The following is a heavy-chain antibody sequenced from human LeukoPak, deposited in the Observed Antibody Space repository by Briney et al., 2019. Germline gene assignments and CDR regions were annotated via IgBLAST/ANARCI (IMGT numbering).Heavy chain of an antibody. CDR3: AKDSYYDSSGYYIDY. V-gene: IGHV3-30*02. CDR2: ISYNGSNK. Sequence: PGGSLRLSCAASGFTFSSYGMHWVRQAPGKGLEWVAFISYNGSNKYYADSVKGRFTISRDNSKNTLYLQMNSLRPEDTAVYYCAKDSYYDSSGYYIDYWGQGTLVTVSS. CDR1: GFTFSSYG. D-gene: IGHD3-22*01. J-gene: IGHJ4*02.